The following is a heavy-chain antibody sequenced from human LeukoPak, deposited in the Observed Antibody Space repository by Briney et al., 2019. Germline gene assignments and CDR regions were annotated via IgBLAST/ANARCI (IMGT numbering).Heavy chain of an antibody. CDR1: GFTFTTYA. D-gene: IGHD2-15*01. Sequence: PGGSLRLSYAASGFTFTTYAMSWVRQPPGKGLQWVSAISGSGGSTYYADSVKGRFTISRDNSKNTLYLQMNSLRAEDTAVYYCAGVVVVAATTDYWGQGTLVTVSS. CDR2: ISGSGGST. CDR3: AGVVVVAATTDY. V-gene: IGHV3-23*01. J-gene: IGHJ4*02.